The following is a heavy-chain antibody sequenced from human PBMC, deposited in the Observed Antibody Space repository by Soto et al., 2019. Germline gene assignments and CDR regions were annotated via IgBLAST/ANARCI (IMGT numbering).Heavy chain of an antibody. CDR1: GFTFTTSS. Sequence: EVQVLESGGDLVQPGGSLRLTCAVSGFTFTTSSINWVRQAPGKGLEWVSSISGNGYTTYYANSVTGRFTISTDKSKITVFLQMNSLRVEDTALYYCAKGVEHSTADAFETWGQGTMVTVSS. D-gene: IGHD5-18*01. V-gene: IGHV3-23*01. CDR3: AKGVEHSTADAFET. J-gene: IGHJ3*02. CDR2: ISGNGYTT.